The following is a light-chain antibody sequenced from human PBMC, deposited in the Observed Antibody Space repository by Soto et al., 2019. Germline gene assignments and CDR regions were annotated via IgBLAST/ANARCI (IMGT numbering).Light chain of an antibody. CDR3: QPYGSPPIT. V-gene: IGKV3-20*01. CDR2: GAS. J-gene: IGKJ5*01. CDR1: QSVSSSY. Sequence: EIVLTQSPGTLSLSPGERATLSCRARQSVSSSYLAWYQQKPGQAPRLLIYGASSRATGISDRFSGSGSGTDFTLTISRLEPEDFAVYYCQPYGSPPITFGQATRLQIK.